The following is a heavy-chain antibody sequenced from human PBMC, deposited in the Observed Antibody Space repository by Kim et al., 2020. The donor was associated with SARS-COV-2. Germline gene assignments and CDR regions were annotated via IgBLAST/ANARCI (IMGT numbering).Heavy chain of an antibody. Sequence: GGSLRLSCAASGFTFSSYAMSWVRQAPGKGLEWVSAISGSGGSTYYADSVKGRFTISRDNSKNTLYLQMNSLRAEDTAVYYCAKGGGGYYGSWSPPRCWGQGTLVTVSS. CDR1: GFTFSSYA. CDR2: ISGSGGST. D-gene: IGHD3-10*01. J-gene: IGHJ4*02. CDR3: AKGGGGYYGSWSPPRC. V-gene: IGHV3-23*01.